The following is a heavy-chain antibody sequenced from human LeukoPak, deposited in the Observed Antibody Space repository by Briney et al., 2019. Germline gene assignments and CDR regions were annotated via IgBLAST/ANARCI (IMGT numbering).Heavy chain of an antibody. V-gene: IGHV3-15*01. Sequence: PGRSLRLSCAASGFTFSNAWMSWVRQAPGKGLEWVGRIKSKTDGGTTDYAAPVKGRFTISRDDSKNTLYLQMNSLRAEDTAVYYCARVRHCSSTSCYTRNGPFDIWGQGTMVTVSS. D-gene: IGHD2-2*02. CDR1: GFTFSNAW. CDR2: IKSKTDGGTT. CDR3: ARVRHCSSTSCYTRNGPFDI. J-gene: IGHJ3*02.